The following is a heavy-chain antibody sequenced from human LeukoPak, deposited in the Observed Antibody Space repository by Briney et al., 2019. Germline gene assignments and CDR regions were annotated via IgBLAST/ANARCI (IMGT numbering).Heavy chain of an antibody. J-gene: IGHJ6*02. Sequence: SETLSLTCTVSGGSVSSGSYYWSWIRQPPGKGLEWIGYIYYSGSTNYNPSLKSRVTISVNTSKNQFSLKLSSVTAADTAVYYCARDRKGGYSYGFDYYYGMDVWGQGTTVTVSS. CDR2: IYYSGST. CDR1: GGSVSSGSYY. D-gene: IGHD5-18*01. V-gene: IGHV4-61*01. CDR3: ARDRKGGYSYGFDYYYGMDV.